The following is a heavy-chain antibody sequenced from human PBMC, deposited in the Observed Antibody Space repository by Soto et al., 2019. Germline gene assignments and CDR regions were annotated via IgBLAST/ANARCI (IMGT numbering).Heavy chain of an antibody. CDR2: INHSGST. CDR1: GGSFSGYY. CDR3: ARPLYYAPASFDY. J-gene: IGHJ4*02. Sequence: KQSQTLSLTCAVYGGSFSGYYWSWIRQPPGKGLEWIGEINHSGSTNYNPSLKSRVTISVDTSKNQFSLKLSSVTAADTAVYYCARPLYYAPASFDYWGQGTLVTVSS. V-gene: IGHV4-34*01. D-gene: IGHD2-2*01.